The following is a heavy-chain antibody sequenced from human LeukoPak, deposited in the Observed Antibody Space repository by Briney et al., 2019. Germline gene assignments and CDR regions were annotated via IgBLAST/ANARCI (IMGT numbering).Heavy chain of an antibody. V-gene: IGHV3-23*01. J-gene: IGHJ4*02. CDR2: ISGSGGST. CDR1: GFSFSSYG. D-gene: IGHD4-23*01. Sequence: GSLRLSCAASGFSFSSYGMSWVRQAPGKGLEWASGISGSGGSTYYTDSVKGRFTISRDNSKNTLYLQMNSLRAEDTAVYYCANPTHGGYTDYWGQGTLVTVSS. CDR3: ANPTHGGYTDY.